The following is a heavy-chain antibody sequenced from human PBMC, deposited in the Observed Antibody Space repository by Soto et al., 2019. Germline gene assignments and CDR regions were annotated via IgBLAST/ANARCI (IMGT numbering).Heavy chain of an antibody. Sequence: EVQLLESGGGLVQPGGSLRLSCAASEFTFSSNAMHWVRQAPGKGLEWVSGITGSGSTTFYADSVKGRFTISRDNSKNTLYLHMSSLRAEDTAIYYCAKYFTAYLSSWFHLWGQGTLVTVSS. V-gene: IGHV3-23*01. CDR2: ITGSGSTT. J-gene: IGHJ5*02. D-gene: IGHD6-13*01. CDR1: EFTFSSNA. CDR3: AKYFTAYLSSWFHL.